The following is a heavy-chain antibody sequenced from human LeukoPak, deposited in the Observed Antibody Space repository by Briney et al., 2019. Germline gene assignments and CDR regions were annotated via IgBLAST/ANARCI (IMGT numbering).Heavy chain of an antibody. Sequence: GESLKISCKGSGYSFTTYWIGWVRQMPGKGLEWMGIIYPGDSGSRHSPSFQGHVTISADKSISTASLQWSSLKASDTAMYYCARQKYCSGGSCSDYYGMDVWGQGTTVTVSS. J-gene: IGHJ6*02. CDR3: ARQKYCSGGSCSDYYGMDV. CDR2: IYPGDSGS. CDR1: GYSFTTYW. D-gene: IGHD2-15*01. V-gene: IGHV5-51*01.